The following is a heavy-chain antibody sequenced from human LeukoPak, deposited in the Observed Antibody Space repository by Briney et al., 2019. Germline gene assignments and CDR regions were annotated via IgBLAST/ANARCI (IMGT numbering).Heavy chain of an antibody. Sequence: SETLSLTCAVYGESFSGYYWSWIRQPPGKGLEWIGEINHSGSTNYNPSLKSRVTISVDTSKNQFSLKLSSVTAADTAVYYCARKVARVAPFGYWGQGTLVTVSS. V-gene: IGHV4-34*01. J-gene: IGHJ4*02. CDR2: INHSGST. CDR1: GESFSGYY. D-gene: IGHD3-3*01. CDR3: ARKVARVAPFGY.